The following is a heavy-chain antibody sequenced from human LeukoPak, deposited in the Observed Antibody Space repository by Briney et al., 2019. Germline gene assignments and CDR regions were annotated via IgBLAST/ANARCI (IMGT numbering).Heavy chain of an antibody. CDR1: GGSFSGYY. D-gene: IGHD3-3*01. J-gene: IGHJ6*02. CDR2: INHSGST. Sequence: PSETLSLTCAVYGGSFSGYYWSWIRQPPGKGLEWIGEINHSGSTNYNPSLKSRVTISVDTSKNQFSLKLSSVTAADTAVYYCARGLTRITIFGPSYGMDVRGQGTTVTVSS. CDR3: ARGLTRITIFGPSYGMDV. V-gene: IGHV4-34*01.